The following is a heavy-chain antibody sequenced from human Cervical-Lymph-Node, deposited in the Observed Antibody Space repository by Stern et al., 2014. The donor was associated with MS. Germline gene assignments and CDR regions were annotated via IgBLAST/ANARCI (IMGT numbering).Heavy chain of an antibody. J-gene: IGHJ6*02. CDR2: IKSKTDGGTT. V-gene: IGHV3-15*01. Sequence: EVQLLESGGGLVKPGGSLRLSCAASGFTFTNAWMSWVRQAPGKGLERVGRIKSKTDGGTTDYAAPVKGRFTISRDDSKNTLYLQMNSLKTEDTAVYYCLTIYYYYGMDVWGQGTTVTVSS. CDR3: LTIYYYYGMDV. CDR1: GFTFTNAW.